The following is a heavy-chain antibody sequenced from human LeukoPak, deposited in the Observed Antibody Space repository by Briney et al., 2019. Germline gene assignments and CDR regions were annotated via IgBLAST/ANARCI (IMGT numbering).Heavy chain of an antibody. CDR3: ARDQYYYDSSGYYRRGVEVLQNMDV. Sequence: GGSLRLSCAASGFTFSSYWMHWVRQAPGKGLVWVSRINSDGSSTSYADSVKGRFTISRDNAKNTLYLQMNSLRAEDTAVYYCARDQYYYDSSGYYRRGVEVLQNMDVWGKGTTVTISS. D-gene: IGHD3-22*01. CDR2: INSDGSST. J-gene: IGHJ6*03. V-gene: IGHV3-74*01. CDR1: GFTFSSYW.